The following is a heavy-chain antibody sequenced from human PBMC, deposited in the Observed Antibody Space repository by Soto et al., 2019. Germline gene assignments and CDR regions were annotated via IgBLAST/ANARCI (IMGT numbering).Heavy chain of an antibody. CDR3: ARHGEQGSYYYGMDV. Sequence: PGESLKISCKVSEYKFTDYWIAGVRQLPGKGLEWMGIIYPADSDVRYSPSFQGQVTISADKSINTAYLQWSSLKASDTAMYYCARHGEQGSYYYGMDVWGQGTTVTVSS. D-gene: IGHD3-3*01. J-gene: IGHJ6*02. CDR1: EYKFTDYW. V-gene: IGHV5-51*01. CDR2: IYPADSDV.